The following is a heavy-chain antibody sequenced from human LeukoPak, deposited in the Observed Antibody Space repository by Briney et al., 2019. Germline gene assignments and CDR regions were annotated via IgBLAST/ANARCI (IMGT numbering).Heavy chain of an antibody. V-gene: IGHV3-7*05. CDR2: IKQDGREI. D-gene: IGHD1-26*01. CDR1: GFTLSSYW. Sequence: PGGSLRLSCAASGFTLSSYWMSWVRQAPGRGPEWVANIKQDGREIYYVDSVKGRFTISRDNAKNSLYLQMNSLRAEDTAVYYCARDKTVGATILDYWGQGTLVTVSS. J-gene: IGHJ4*02. CDR3: ARDKTVGATILDY.